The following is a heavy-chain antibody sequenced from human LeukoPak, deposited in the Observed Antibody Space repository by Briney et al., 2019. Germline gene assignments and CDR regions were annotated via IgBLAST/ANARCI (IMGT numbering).Heavy chain of an antibody. V-gene: IGHV3-23*01. CDR1: RFTFNNYA. J-gene: IGHJ4*02. D-gene: IGHD6-13*01. CDR3: AKGAQQLVYWVDY. Sequence: GGSLRLSCAASRFTFNNYAMSWVRQAPGKGLEWVSVISGSSGSTYYADSVKGRFTISRDNSKNTLYLQMNSLRAEDTAVYYCAKGAQQLVYWVDYWGQGTLVTVSS. CDR2: ISGSSGST.